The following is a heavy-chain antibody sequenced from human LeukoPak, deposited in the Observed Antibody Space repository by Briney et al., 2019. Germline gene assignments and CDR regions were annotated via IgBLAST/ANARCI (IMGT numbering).Heavy chain of an antibody. CDR1: GFTFSSYG. Sequence: GGSLRLSCAASGFTFSSYGMHWVRQAPGKGLEWVAVIWYDGSNKYYADSVKGRFTISRDNSKNTLYLQMNSLRAEDTAVYYCARILRYHYDSSGYYYDYWGQGTLVTVSS. CDR3: ARILRYHYDSSGYYYDY. D-gene: IGHD3-22*01. CDR2: IWYDGSNK. J-gene: IGHJ4*02. V-gene: IGHV3-33*01.